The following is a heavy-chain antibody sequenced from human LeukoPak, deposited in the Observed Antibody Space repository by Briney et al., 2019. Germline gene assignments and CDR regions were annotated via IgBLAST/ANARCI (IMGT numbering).Heavy chain of an antibody. D-gene: IGHD3-22*01. CDR3: ARGEYDSSAYWGYYFEN. J-gene: IGHJ4*02. Sequence: PSETLPLTCTVSGVSISTGSYNWSWIRQPAGKGLEWIGRIYSSGSTNYSPSFKSRVTISVDTSKNQFSLNLSSVTAADTAVYYCARGEYDSSAYWGYYFENWGQGTLVTVSS. CDR2: IYSSGST. CDR1: GVSISTGSYN. V-gene: IGHV4-61*02.